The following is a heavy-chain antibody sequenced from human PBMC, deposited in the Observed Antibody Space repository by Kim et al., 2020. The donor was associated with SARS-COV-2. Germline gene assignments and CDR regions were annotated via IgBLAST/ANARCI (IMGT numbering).Heavy chain of an antibody. J-gene: IGHJ4*02. V-gene: IGHV4-59*01. CDR3: ARDLDFWSGSQGGYFDY. Sequence: LKSRVTISVDTSKNQFSLKLSSVTAADTAVYYCARDLDFWSGSQGGYFDYWGQGTLVTVSS. D-gene: IGHD3-3*01.